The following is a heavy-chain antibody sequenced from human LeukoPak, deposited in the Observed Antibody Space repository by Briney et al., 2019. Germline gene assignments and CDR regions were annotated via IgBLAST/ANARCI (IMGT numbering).Heavy chain of an antibody. CDR3: AKDLRGNYYDSSGTIDY. D-gene: IGHD3-22*01. Sequence: GGSLRLSCAASGFTFSSYAMSWVRQAPGKGLEWVSAISGSGGSTYYADSVKGRFTISRDNSKNTLYLQMNSLRAEDTAVYYCAKDLRGNYYDSSGTIDYWGQGTLVTVSS. V-gene: IGHV3-23*01. CDR2: ISGSGGST. CDR1: GFTFSSYA. J-gene: IGHJ4*02.